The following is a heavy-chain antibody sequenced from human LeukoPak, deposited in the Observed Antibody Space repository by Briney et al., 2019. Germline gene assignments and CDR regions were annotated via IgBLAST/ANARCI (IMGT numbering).Heavy chain of an antibody. Sequence: SVTVSCKASGGTFSSYAISWVRQAPGQGLEWMGRIIPIFGTANYAQKFQGRDTMTADKSTSTAYMELSSLRSEDTAVYYCAGGVFTMVRGVISNWFGPWGQGTLVTVSS. V-gene: IGHV1-69*06. J-gene: IGHJ5*02. D-gene: IGHD3-10*01. CDR1: GGTFSSYA. CDR2: IIPIFGTA. CDR3: AGGVFTMVRGVISNWFGP.